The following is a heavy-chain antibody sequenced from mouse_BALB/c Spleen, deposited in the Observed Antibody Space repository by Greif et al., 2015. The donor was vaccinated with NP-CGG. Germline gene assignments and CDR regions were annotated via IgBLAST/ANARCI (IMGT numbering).Heavy chain of an antibody. CDR1: GYTFTSYY. D-gene: IGHD6-1*01. J-gene: IGHJ4*01. Sequence: VQLQQSGAELVKPGASVKLSCKASGYTFTSYYMYWVKQRPGQGLEWIGEINPSNGGTNFNEKFKSKATLTVDKSPSTAYMQLSSLTSEDSAVYYCTRLLSYAMDYWGQGTSVTVSS. V-gene: IGHV1S81*02. CDR2: INPSNGGT. CDR3: TRLLSYAMDY.